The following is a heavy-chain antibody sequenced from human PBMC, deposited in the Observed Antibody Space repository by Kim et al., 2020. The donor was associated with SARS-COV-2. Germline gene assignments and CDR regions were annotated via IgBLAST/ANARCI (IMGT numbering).Heavy chain of an antibody. J-gene: IGHJ4*02. D-gene: IGHD3-10*01. CDR3: ARDSVDSGSYLDY. Sequence: HYADSVKGRFTISRGNSKYTVYLQMNSLGVEDTALYYCARDSVDSGSYLDYGGQGPPVTVSS. V-gene: IGHV3-30*01.